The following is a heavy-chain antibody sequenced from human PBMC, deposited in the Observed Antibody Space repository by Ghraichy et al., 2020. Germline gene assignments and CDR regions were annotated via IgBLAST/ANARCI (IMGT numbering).Heavy chain of an antibody. CDR2: FSAGGGST. CDR3: AKSRRYNWISDAFHI. J-gene: IGHJ3*02. Sequence: GGSLRLSCAASGFTFSSYSLNWVRQAPGKGLEWVSSFSAGGGSTFYTDSVKGRFTISRDNSKSTLYLEMNNLRAEDTAVYYCAKSRRYNWISDAFHIWGQGTVVTVSP. V-gene: IGHV3-23*01. CDR1: GFTFSSYS. D-gene: IGHD1-20*01.